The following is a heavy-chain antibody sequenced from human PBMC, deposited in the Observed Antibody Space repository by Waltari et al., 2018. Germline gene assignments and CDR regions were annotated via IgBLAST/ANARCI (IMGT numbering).Heavy chain of an antibody. CDR2: ISSGNGKT. Sequence: QVHLAQSGAEVKKPGASVKISCTASGYTLTSYTIHWVRQAPGQRLEWMGWISSGNGKTKYSQTLQGRLTITRDTSASTVYMEMNSVRSEDTAVYYCARDLTVYYDDNNGYYYGPSVFDYWGQGTLVTVSS. CDR1: GYTLTSYT. V-gene: IGHV1-3*01. CDR3: ARDLTVYYDDNNGYYYGPSVFDY. D-gene: IGHD3-22*01. J-gene: IGHJ4*02.